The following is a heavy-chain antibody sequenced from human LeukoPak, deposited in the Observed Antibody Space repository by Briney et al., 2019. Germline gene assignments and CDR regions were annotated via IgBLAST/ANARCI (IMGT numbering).Heavy chain of an antibody. Sequence: PGTSLRLSCAASGFTFSSYAMHWVRQAPGKGLEWVAVISYDGSTKYYADSVKGRFTISRDNSKNTLYLQMNSLRAEDTAVYYCAKDRGAVAGRSLDAFDIWGQGTMVTVSS. J-gene: IGHJ3*02. CDR3: AKDRGAVAGRSLDAFDI. CDR1: GFTFSSYA. V-gene: IGHV3-30-3*01. CDR2: ISYDGSTK. D-gene: IGHD6-19*01.